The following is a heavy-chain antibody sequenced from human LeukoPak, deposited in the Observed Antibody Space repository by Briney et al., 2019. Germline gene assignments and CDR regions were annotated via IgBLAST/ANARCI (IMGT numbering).Heavy chain of an antibody. CDR2: ISGSGGST. CDR1: GFTFSSYG. Sequence: GGSLRLSCAASGFTFSSYGMSWVRQASGKGLEWASAISGSGGSTYYADSVKGRFTISRDNSKNTLYLQMNGLRAEDTAVYYCAKDGHYYDSSGYWDWGQGTLVTVSS. V-gene: IGHV3-23*01. CDR3: AKDGHYYDSSGYWD. J-gene: IGHJ4*02. D-gene: IGHD3-22*01.